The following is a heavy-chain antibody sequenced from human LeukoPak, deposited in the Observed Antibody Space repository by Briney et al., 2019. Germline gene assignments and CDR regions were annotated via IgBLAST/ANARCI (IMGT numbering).Heavy chain of an antibody. V-gene: IGHV3-30*02. Sequence: GGSLTLSCAAAALTFTIQCTHCVRQVAGDGLGWVASILYDVSNNNYASSVKGRFTTPRNNSKKTLYLQMNSLRAEHTAVYYWANGQGDYGEVDYWGQGTLVTVSS. CDR1: ALTFTIQC. CDR3: ANGQGDYGEVDY. CDR2: ILYDVSNN. D-gene: IGHD4-17*01. J-gene: IGHJ4*02.